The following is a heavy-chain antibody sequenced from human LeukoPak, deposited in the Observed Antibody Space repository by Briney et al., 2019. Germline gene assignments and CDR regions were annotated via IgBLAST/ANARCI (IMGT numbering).Heavy chain of an antibody. CDR1: GFTFSDYY. CDR3: ARTITENMIVVVKALPLTFDY. V-gene: IGHV3-11*01. D-gene: IGHD3-22*01. Sequence: PGGSLRLSCAASGFTFSDYYMSWIRQAPGKGLGWVSYISSSGSTIYYADSVKGRFTISRDNAKNSLYLQMNSLRAEDTAVYYCARTITENMIVVVKALPLTFDYWGQGTLVTVSS. CDR2: ISSSGSTI. J-gene: IGHJ4*02.